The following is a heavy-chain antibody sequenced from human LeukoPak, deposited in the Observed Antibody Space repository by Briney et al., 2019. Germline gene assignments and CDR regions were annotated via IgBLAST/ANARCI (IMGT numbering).Heavy chain of an antibody. D-gene: IGHD4-11*01. CDR1: GYSISSGYY. J-gene: IGHJ5*02. Sequence: SETLSLTCAVSGYSISSGYYWGWIRQPPGKGLEWIGSIYHSGSTYYNPSLKSRVTISLDTSKNQFSLKLSSVTAADTAVYYCASISSTVTEVDPWGQGTLVTVSS. CDR2: IYHSGST. V-gene: IGHV4-38-2*01. CDR3: ASISSTVTEVDP.